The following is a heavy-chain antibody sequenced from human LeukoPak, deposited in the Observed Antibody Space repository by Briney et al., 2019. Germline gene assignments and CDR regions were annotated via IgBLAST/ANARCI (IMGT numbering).Heavy chain of an antibody. CDR3: ARGLEQSLRGQIHY. V-gene: IGHV3-48*01. CDR2: ISSSSSTI. J-gene: IGHJ4*02. D-gene: IGHD5-12*01. CDR1: GFTSSSYS. Sequence: PGGSLRLSCAASGFTSSSYSMNWVRQAPGKGLEWVSYISSSSSTIYYADSVKGRFTISRDNAKNSLYLQMNSLRAEDTAVYYCARGLEQSLRGQIHYWGQGTLVTVSS.